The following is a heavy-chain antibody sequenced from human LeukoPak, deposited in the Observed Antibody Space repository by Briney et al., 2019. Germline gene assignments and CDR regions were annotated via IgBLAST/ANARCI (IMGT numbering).Heavy chain of an antibody. V-gene: IGHV4-39*01. D-gene: IGHD6-13*01. J-gene: IGHJ2*01. CDR1: GGSISGTTHN. CDR2: IYYSEST. CDR3: ARQGSSSWYGWYFDL. Sequence: SGTLSLTCSVSGGSISGTTHNWGWIRQPPGKGLEWIATIYYSESTKKSPSLKSRVTISLDTSRNQFSLKLSSVTAADTAVYYCARQGSSSWYGWYFDLWGRGSLVTVSS.